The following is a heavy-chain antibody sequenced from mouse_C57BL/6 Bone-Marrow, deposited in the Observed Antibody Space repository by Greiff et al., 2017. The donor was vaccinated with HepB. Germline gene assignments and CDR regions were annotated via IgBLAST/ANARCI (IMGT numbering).Heavy chain of an antibody. CDR2: ISSGSSTI. V-gene: IGHV5-17*01. Sequence: DVQLVESGGGLVKPGGSLKLSCAASGFTFSDYGMHWVRQAPEKGLEWVAYISSGSSTIYYADTVKGRFTISRDNAKNTLFLQMTSLRSEDTAMYYCARTLRRGYFDVWGTGTTVTVSS. D-gene: IGHD1-2*01. CDR3: ARTLRRGYFDV. CDR1: GFTFSDYG. J-gene: IGHJ1*03.